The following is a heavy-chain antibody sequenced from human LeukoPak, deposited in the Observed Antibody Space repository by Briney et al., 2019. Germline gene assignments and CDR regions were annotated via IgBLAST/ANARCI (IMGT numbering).Heavy chain of an antibody. Sequence: SVKVSCKASGGTFSSYAISWVRQAPGQGLEWMGGIIPIFGTANYAQKFQGRVTITADESTSTAYMEMSSLRSEDTAVYYCARDRITIFGVGYQYFDYWGQGTLVTVSS. J-gene: IGHJ4*02. CDR1: GGTFSSYA. V-gene: IGHV1-69*13. CDR3: ARDRITIFGVGYQYFDY. D-gene: IGHD3-3*01. CDR2: IIPIFGTA.